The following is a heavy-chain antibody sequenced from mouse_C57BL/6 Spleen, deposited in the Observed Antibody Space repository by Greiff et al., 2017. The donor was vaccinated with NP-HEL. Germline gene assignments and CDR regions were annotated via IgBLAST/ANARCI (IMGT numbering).Heavy chain of an antibody. J-gene: IGHJ3*01. V-gene: IGHV1-72*01. CDR1: GYTFTSYW. CDR2: IDPNSGGT. CDR3: ARERNGSRGAWFAY. Sequence: QVQLQQPGAELVKPGASVKLSCTASGYTFTSYWMHWVQQRPGRGLEWIGRIDPNSGGTKYNEKFKSKATLTVDKPSSTAYMQLSSLTSEDSAVYYGARERNGSRGAWFAYWGQGTLVTVSA.